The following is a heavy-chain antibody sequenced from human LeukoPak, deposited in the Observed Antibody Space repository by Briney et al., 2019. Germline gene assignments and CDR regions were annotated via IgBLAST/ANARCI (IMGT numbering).Heavy chain of an antibody. CDR2: INHSGST. CDR3: ARRPRYYSSGYYGLFDY. CDR1: GGSFSGYY. Sequence: SETLSLTCAVYGGSFSGYYWSWIRQPPGKGLEWIGEINHSGSTNYNPSLTSRVTISVDTSKNQFSLKLSSVTAADTAVYYCARRPRYYSSGYYGLFDYWGQGTLVTVSS. J-gene: IGHJ4*02. D-gene: IGHD3-22*01. V-gene: IGHV4-34*01.